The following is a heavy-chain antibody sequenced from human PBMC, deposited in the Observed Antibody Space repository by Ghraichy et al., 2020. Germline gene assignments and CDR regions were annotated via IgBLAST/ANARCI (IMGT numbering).Heavy chain of an antibody. J-gene: IGHJ6*02. CDR2: ISSSGSTI. D-gene: IGHD6-13*01. V-gene: IGHV3-11*01. Sequence: GGSPRLSCAASGFTFSDYYMSWIRQAPGKGLEWVSYISSSGSTIYYADSVKGRFTISRDNAKNSLYLQMNSLRAEDTAVYYCARDFGPGTAAAGYYYYGMDVWGQGTTVTVSS. CDR3: ARDFGPGTAAAGYYYYGMDV. CDR1: GFTFSDYY.